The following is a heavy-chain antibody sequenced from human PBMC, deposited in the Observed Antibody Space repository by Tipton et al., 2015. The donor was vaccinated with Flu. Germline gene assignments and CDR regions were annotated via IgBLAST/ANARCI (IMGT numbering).Heavy chain of an antibody. CDR2: TYYSGST. CDR1: GGSISSYY. CDR3: ARHLYYYDSSGYFYRYFDY. V-gene: IGHV4-59*08. Sequence: TLSLTCTVSGGSISSYYWSWIRQPPGKGLEWIGYTYYSGSTNYNPSLKSRVTISVDTSKNQFSLKLSSVTAADTAVYYCARHLYYYDSSGYFYRYFDYWGQGTLVTVSS. J-gene: IGHJ4*02. D-gene: IGHD3-22*01.